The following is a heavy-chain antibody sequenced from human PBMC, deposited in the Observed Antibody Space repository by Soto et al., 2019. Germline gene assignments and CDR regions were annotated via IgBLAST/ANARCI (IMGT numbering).Heavy chain of an antibody. D-gene: IGHD1-26*01. CDR2: IIPIFGTA. CDR3: ARGEVPGVGSMGGWFDP. J-gene: IGHJ5*02. CDR1: GGTFSSYA. Sequence: ASVKVSCKAAGGTFSSYAISWVRQAPGQGLEWMGGIIPIFGTANYAQKFQGRVTITADESTSTAYMELSSLRSEDTAVYYCARGEVPGVGSMGGWFDPWGQGTLVTVSS. V-gene: IGHV1-69*13.